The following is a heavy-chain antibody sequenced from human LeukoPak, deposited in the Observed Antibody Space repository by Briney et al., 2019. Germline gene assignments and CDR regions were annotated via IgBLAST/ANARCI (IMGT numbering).Heavy chain of an antibody. J-gene: IGHJ3*02. CDR2: IYYSGST. CDR1: GGSVSSGSYY. CDR3: ARDCSGGSCYGAFDI. V-gene: IGHV4-61*01. Sequence: SETLSLTCTVSGGSVSSGSYYWSWIRQPPGKGLEWIGYIYYSGSTNYNPSLKSRVTISVDTSKNQFSLKLSSVTAADTAVYYCARDCSGGSCYGAFDIWGQGTMVTVSS. D-gene: IGHD2-15*01.